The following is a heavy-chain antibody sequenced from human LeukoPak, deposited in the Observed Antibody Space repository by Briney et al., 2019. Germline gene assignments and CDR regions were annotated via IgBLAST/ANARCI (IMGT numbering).Heavy chain of an antibody. J-gene: IGHJ3*02. CDR2: IYPGDSDT. D-gene: IGHD3-16*01. CDR3: ARLLGDSADDAFDI. V-gene: IGHV5-51*01. Sequence: GESLKISCKGSGYSFPNYWIGWVRQMPGKGLEYMGIIYPGDSDTRYSPSFQGQVTISADKSISTAYLHWSSLKASDTAMYYCARLLGDSADDAFDIWGQGTMVTVSS. CDR1: GYSFPNYW.